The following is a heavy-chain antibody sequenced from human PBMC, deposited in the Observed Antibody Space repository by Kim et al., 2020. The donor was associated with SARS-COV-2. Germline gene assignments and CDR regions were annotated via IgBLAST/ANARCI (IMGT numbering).Heavy chain of an antibody. D-gene: IGHD3-22*01. CDR3: ARGRGSSGYYTNDY. J-gene: IGHJ4*02. V-gene: IGHV1-46*01. Sequence: AQKFQGRVTMTRDTSTSTVYMELSSLRSEDTAAYYCARGRGSSGYYTNDYWGQGTLVTVSS.